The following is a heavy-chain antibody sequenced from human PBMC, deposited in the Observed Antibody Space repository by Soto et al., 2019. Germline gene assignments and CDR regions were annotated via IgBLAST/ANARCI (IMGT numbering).Heavy chain of an antibody. D-gene: IGHD6-13*01. CDR2: IYPGDSDT. V-gene: IGHV5-51*01. CDR1: GYSFTSYW. CDR3: ARQGGVYSSSWTGVHYGMDV. J-gene: IGHJ6*02. Sequence: PGESLKISCNGSGYSFTSYWIGWVRQMPGKGLEWMGIIYPGDSDTRYSPSFQGQVTISADKSISTAYLQWSSLKASDTAMYYCARQGGVYSSSWTGVHYGMDVWGQGTTVTVSS.